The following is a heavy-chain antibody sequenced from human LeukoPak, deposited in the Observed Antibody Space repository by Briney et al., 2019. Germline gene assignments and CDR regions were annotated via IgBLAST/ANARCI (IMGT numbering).Heavy chain of an antibody. J-gene: IGHJ4*02. D-gene: IGHD6-6*01. V-gene: IGHV4-59*01. CDR2: IYYSGST. Sequence: PSETLSLTCTVSGGSISSYYWSWIRQPPGKGLEWIGYIYYSGSTNYNPSLKSRVTISVDTSKNQFSLKLSSVTAADTAVYYCARGDEYSSSSIWGQGTLVTVSS. CDR1: GGSISSYY. CDR3: ARGDEYSSSSI.